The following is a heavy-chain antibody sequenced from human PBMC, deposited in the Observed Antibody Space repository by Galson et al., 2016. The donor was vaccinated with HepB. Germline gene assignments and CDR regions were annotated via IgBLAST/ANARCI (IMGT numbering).Heavy chain of an antibody. CDR1: GGSISDYY. CDR2: IHYSRST. CDR3: ASRGSSWYLV. Sequence: LSLTCTVSGGSISDYYWSWIRQPPGRGLEWIGFIHYSRSTSYNPSLKSRVTISADTSKNQFSLKLGSVTAADTAVYYCASRGSSWYLVWGQGTLVTVSS. V-gene: IGHV4-59*08. D-gene: IGHD6-13*01. J-gene: IGHJ4*02.